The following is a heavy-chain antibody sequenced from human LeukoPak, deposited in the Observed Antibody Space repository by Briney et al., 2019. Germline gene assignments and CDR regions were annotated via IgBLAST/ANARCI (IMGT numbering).Heavy chain of an antibody. CDR3: GADSMPRGVFSYAFDI. D-gene: IGHD3-10*01. J-gene: IGHJ3*02. CDR2: IVVGSGDT. CDR1: GFXFTSSA. Sequence: GTSVKVSCKASGFXFTSSAVQWVRQARGQRLEWIGWIVVGSGDTNSAQKFQERVTITRDMSTRTAYMELSSLRSEDTAVYYCGADSMPRGVFSYAFDIWGQGTMVTVSS. V-gene: IGHV1-58*01.